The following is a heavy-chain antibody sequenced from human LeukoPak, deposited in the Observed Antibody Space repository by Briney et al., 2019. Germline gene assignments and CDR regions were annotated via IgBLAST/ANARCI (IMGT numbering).Heavy chain of an antibody. Sequence: GGSLRLSCAASGFTLSNYWMHWVRQAPGKGLEWVSGISWNSVNIGYEDSVKGRFTISRDNAKNSLYLQMNSLRPEDTALYYCVKDRGLRNQWLQVTYDSWGQGTLVTVSS. V-gene: IGHV3-9*01. CDR3: VKDRGLRNQWLQVTYDS. D-gene: IGHD5-24*01. CDR2: ISWNSVNI. J-gene: IGHJ4*02. CDR1: GFTLSNYW.